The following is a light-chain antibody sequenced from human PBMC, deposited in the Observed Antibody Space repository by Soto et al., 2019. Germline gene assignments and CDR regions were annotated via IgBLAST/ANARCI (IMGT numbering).Light chain of an antibody. V-gene: IGLV2-8*01. Sequence: QSVLTQPPSSSGSPGHSVTISCTGTSSDVGGYNYVSWYQQPPGKAPKLLIYEVTKRPSGVPDRFSGSKSGNTASLTVSGLQADDVAEYHCWRNAGSPYYVFGTGTKVTVL. CDR1: SSDVGGYNY. CDR2: EVT. J-gene: IGLJ1*01. CDR3: WRNAGSPYYV.